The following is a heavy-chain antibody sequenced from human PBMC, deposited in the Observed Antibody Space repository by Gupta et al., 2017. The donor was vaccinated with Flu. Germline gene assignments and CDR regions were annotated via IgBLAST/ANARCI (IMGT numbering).Heavy chain of an antibody. CDR2: MNPDSGNT. Sequence: QGLEWMGWMNPDSGNTGYAQNFQGRVTMTRDTSTGTAYMELSSLRSEDAAVYYSARGTPGLPEGGWEGGAFDIWGQGTMVTVS. D-gene: IGHD1-26*01. V-gene: IGHV1-8*01. J-gene: IGHJ3*02. CDR3: ARGTPGLPEGGWEGGAFDI.